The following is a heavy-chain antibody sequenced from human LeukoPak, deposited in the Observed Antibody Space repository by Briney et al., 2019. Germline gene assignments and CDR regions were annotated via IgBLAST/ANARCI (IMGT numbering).Heavy chain of an antibody. V-gene: IGHV4-38-2*02. Sequence: PSETLSLTCTVSGYSISSGYYWGWIRQPPGKELEWIGSIYHSGSTYYNPSLKSRVTISVDTSKNQFSLKLSSVTAADTAVYYCARDRRGFAWFDYWGQGTLVTVSS. CDR1: GYSISSGYY. CDR3: ARDRRGFAWFDY. D-gene: IGHD3-10*01. J-gene: IGHJ5*01. CDR2: IYHSGST.